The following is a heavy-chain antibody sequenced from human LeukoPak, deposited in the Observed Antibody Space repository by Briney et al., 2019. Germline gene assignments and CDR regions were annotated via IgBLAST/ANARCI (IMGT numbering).Heavy chain of an antibody. V-gene: IGHV3-21*04. CDR2: ISSSSSYI. J-gene: IGHJ6*03. D-gene: IGHD2-15*01. CDR1: GFTFSSYS. Sequence: PGGSLRLSCAASGFTFSSYSMNWVRQAPGKGLEWVSSISSSSSYIYYADSVKGRFTISRDNAKNSLFLQMNSLRAEDRAVYYCARVLRYCSGGNCYSGGLGYMDVWGKGTTVTISS. CDR3: ARVLRYCSGGNCYSGGLGYMDV.